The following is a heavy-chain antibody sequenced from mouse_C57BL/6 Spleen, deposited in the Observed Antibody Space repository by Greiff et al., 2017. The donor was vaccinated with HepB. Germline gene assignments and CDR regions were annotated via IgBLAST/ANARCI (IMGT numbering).Heavy chain of an antibody. J-gene: IGHJ4*01. CDR3: VREGGNSYYYAMDY. CDR2: IRSKSSNYAT. Sequence: EVKVEESGGGLVQPKGSLKLSCAASGFTFNTYAMHWVRQAPGKGLEWVARIRSKSSNYATYYADSVKDRFTISRDDSQSMLYLQMNNLKNEDTAMYYCVREGGNSYYYAMDYWGQGTSVTVSS. CDR1: GFTFNTYA. D-gene: IGHD2-1*01. V-gene: IGHV10-3*01.